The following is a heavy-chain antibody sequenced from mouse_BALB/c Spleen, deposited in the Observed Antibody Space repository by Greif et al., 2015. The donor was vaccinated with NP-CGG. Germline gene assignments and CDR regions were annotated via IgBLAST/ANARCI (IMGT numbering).Heavy chain of an antibody. D-gene: IGHD4-1*01. CDR3: ARKGLTGAFDY. V-gene: IGHV1-7*01. CDR2: INPSTSYT. CDR1: GYTFTSYW. Sequence: QVQLQQSGAELAKPGASVKMSCKASGYTFTSYWMHWVKQRPGQGLEWIGYINPSTSYTEYNQKFKDKATLTADKSSSTAYMQLSSLASKDSAVYYCARKGLTGAFDYWGQGTTLTVSS. J-gene: IGHJ2*01.